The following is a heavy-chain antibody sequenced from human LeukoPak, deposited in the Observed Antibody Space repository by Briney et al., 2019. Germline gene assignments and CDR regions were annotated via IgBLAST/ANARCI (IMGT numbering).Heavy chain of an antibody. D-gene: IGHD1-26*01. CDR2: IYYSGST. CDR1: GGSISSYY. J-gene: IGHJ6*02. V-gene: IGHV4-59*01. CDR3: ARTFSESYYYYGMDV. Sequence: PSETLSLTCTVSGGSISSYYWSWTRQPPGKGLEWIGYIYYSGSTNYNPSLKSRVTISVDTSKNQFSLKLSSVTAADTAVYYCARTFSESYYYYGMDVWGQGTTVTVSS.